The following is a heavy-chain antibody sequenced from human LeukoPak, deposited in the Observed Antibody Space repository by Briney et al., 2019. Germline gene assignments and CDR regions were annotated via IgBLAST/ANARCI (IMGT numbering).Heavy chain of an antibody. J-gene: IGHJ4*02. CDR1: GYTFTSYG. CDR3: ARVSGEGYSYGYFDY. Sequence: ASVKVSCKASGYTFTSYGISWVRQAPGQGLEWMGGIIPIFGTANYAQKFQGRVTITADESTSTAYMELSSLRSEDTAVYYCARVSGEGYSYGYFDYWGQGTLVTVSS. V-gene: IGHV1-69*13. D-gene: IGHD5-18*01. CDR2: IIPIFGTA.